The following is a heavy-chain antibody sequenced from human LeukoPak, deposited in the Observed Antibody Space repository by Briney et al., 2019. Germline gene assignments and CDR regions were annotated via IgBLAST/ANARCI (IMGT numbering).Heavy chain of an antibody. CDR2: ISGSGSTI. J-gene: IGHJ4*02. V-gene: IGHV3-48*03. Sequence: GGSLRLSCAASGFTFSRYEMTWVRQAPGKGLEWVSYISGSGSTIYYADSVKGRFTISRDNAKNSLYLQMTSLRAEDTAVYYCARWSGSSDYWGQGTLVTVSS. CDR1: GFTFSRYE. D-gene: IGHD1-26*01. CDR3: ARWSGSSDY.